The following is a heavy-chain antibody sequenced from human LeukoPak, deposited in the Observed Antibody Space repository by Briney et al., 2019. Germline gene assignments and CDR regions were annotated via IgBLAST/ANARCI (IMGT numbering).Heavy chain of an antibody. CDR2: IDTAGDT. V-gene: IGHV3-13*01. D-gene: IGHD2-15*01. CDR3: TRRTCSGSSCHFDY. J-gene: IGHJ4*02. CDR1: GFTFSSYD. Sequence: GGSPRLSCAASGFTFSSYDLHWVRQATGKGLEWVSAIDTAGDTYYPDSVKGRFTISRENAKNSLYLQMNSLRAGDTAVYYCTRRTCSGSSCHFDYWGQGTLVTVSS.